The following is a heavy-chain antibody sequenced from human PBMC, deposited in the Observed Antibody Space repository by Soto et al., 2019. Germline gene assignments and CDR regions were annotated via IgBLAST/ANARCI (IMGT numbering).Heavy chain of an antibody. CDR3: ARSWVFCSSTSCSDYYYYYMEV. CDR1: GFTFSSYG. Sequence: PGGSLRLSCAASGFTFSSYGMHWVRQAPGKGLERVAVISYDGSNKYYSDFVKGRFTISRDNSKNTLYLQMNSLRAEDTAVYYCARSWVFCSSTSCSDYYYYYMEVWGKGTTVTVSS. V-gene: IGHV3-30*03. D-gene: IGHD2-2*01. CDR2: ISYDGSNK. J-gene: IGHJ6*03.